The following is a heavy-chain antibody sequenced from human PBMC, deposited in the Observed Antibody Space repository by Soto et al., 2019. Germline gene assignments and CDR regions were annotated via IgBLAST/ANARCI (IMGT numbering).Heavy chain of an antibody. CDR1: GGSVSSGNYY. V-gene: IGHV4-61*01. CDR2: IYYSGST. Sequence: SETLSLTCTVSGGSVSSGNYYWSWIRQPPGKGLEWIGYIYYSGSTNYNPSLKSRVTISVDTSKNQFSLKLSSVTAADTAVYYCARRTVAEHFDYWGQGTLVTVSS. CDR3: ARRTVAEHFDY. D-gene: IGHD4-17*01. J-gene: IGHJ4*02.